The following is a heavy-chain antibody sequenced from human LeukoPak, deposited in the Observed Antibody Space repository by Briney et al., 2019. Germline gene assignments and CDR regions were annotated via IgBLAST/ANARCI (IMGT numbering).Heavy chain of an antibody. D-gene: IGHD6-19*01. J-gene: IGHJ4*02. CDR1: GYTFTGYY. CDR3: ARSSSGWPDY. CDR2: INPNSGGT. V-gene: IGHV1-2*06. Sequence: ASVKVSCKASGYTFTGYYMHWVRQAPGQGLEWMGRINPNSGGTNYAQKFQGRVTMTRDTSISTAYMELSSLRSEDTAVYYCARSSSGWPDYWGQGTLVTVSS.